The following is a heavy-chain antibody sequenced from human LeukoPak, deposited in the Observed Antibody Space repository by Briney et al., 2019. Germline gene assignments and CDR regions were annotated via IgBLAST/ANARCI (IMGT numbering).Heavy chain of an antibody. V-gene: IGHV1-18*01. CDR2: ISAYNGNT. CDR1: GYTFTSYG. J-gene: IGHJ4*02. D-gene: IGHD2-2*02. CDR3: ARDCSSTSCYTAFDY. Sequence: ASVKVSCKASGYTFTSYGISWVRQAPGQGLEWMGWISAYNGNTNHAQKLQGRVTMTTDTSTSTAYMELRSLRSDDTAVYYCARDCSSTSCYTAFDYWGQGTLVTVSS.